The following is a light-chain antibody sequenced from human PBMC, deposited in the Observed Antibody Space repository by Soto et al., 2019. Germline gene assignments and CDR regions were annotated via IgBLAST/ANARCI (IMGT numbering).Light chain of an antibody. CDR1: QSVSSY. J-gene: IGKJ5*01. CDR2: DAS. V-gene: IGKV3-11*01. CDR3: QQRSNWSIT. Sequence: EIVLTQSPTTLSFSPGERATLSFRASQSVSSYLAWYQQKPGQAPRLLIYDASNRATGIPARFSGSGSGTDFTLTISSLEPEDFAVYYCQQRSNWSITFGQGTRLEIK.